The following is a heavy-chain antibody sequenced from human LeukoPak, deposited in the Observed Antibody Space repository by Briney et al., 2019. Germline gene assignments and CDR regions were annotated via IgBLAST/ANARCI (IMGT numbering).Heavy chain of an antibody. CDR1: GGSISSYY. CDR3: ARVYCSSTSCYTPYYFDY. D-gene: IGHD2-2*02. J-gene: IGHJ4*02. V-gene: IGHV4-59*01. CDR2: IYYSGST. Sequence: SETLSLTCTVSGGSISSYYWSWIRQPPGKGLEWIGYIYYSGSTNYNPSLKSRVTISVDTSKNQFSLKLSSVTAADTAVYCCARVYCSSTSCYTPYYFDYWGQGTLVTVSS.